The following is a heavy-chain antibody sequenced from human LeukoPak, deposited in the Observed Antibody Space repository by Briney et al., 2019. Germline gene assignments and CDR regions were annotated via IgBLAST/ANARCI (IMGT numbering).Heavy chain of an antibody. J-gene: IGHJ4*02. V-gene: IGHV3-21*01. D-gene: IGHD3-10*01. CDR3: ATDKTEVGAYYGLIDY. Sequence: GGSLRLSCAASGFTFSSYSMNWVRQAPGKGLEWVSSISSSSSYIYYADSVKGRFTISRDNAKNSLYLQMNSLRAEDTAVYYCATDKTEVGAYYGLIDYWGQGTLVTVSS. CDR1: GFTFSSYS. CDR2: ISSSSSYI.